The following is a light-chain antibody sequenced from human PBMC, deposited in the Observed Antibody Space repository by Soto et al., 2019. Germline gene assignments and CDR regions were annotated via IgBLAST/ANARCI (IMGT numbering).Light chain of an antibody. J-gene: IGLJ1*01. CDR1: SSNIGGYT. CDR3: SLYKTTNTLYV. V-gene: IGLV1-44*01. Sequence: QSVLTQPPSASGTPGRRVTISCSGSSSNIGGYTVNWYQQFPGTAPKLLIYSNNQRPSGVPDRFSGSKSGTSASLAISGLQAEDEADYYCSLYKTTNTLYVFGTGTKVTVL. CDR2: SNN.